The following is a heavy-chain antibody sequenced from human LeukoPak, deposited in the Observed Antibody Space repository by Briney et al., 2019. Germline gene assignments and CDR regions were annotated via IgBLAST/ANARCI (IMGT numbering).Heavy chain of an antibody. CDR3: ARLEYSSSSPFGY. D-gene: IGHD6-6*01. CDR1: GGSISGYY. CDR2: IYTSGST. Sequence: SETLSLTRTVSGGSISGYYWSWIRQPPGKGLEWIGYIYTSGSTNYNPSLKSRVTISVDTSKNQFSLKLSSVTAADTAVYYCARLEYSSSSPFGYWGQGTLVTVSS. V-gene: IGHV4-4*09. J-gene: IGHJ4*02.